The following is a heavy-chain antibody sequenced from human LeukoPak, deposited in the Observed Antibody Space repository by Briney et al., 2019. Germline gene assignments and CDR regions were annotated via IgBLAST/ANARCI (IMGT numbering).Heavy chain of an antibody. D-gene: IGHD3-16*01. CDR3: ARAGVGGAFDI. CDR2: IDSDVSGT. J-gene: IGHJ3*02. V-gene: IGHV3-74*01. Sequence: GESLKISCAASGFTFSIYWMHWVRQVPGKGLVWVSHIDSDVSGTSYADSVKGRFTISRDNAKNTLYLQMNSLRAEDTAVYYCARAGVGGAFDIWGQGTMVTVSS. CDR1: GFTFSIYW.